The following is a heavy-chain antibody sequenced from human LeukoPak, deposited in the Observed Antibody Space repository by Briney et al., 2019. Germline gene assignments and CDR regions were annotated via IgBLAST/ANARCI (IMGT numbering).Heavy chain of an antibody. CDR2: IYSSGST. CDR1: GGSISSGGYY. J-gene: IGHJ4*02. CDR3: ARHTVGYSYVDY. V-gene: IGHV4-61*08. Sequence: KPSETLSLTCTVSGGSISSGGYYWSWIRQHPGKGLEWIGYIYSSGSTNYNPSLKSRVTISVDTSKNQFSLKVSSVTASETAVYYCARHTVGYSYVDYWARGTLVTVS. D-gene: IGHD5-12*01.